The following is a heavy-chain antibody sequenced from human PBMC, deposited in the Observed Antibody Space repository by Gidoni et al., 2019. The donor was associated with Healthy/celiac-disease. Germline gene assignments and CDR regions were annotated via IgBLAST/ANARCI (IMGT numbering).Heavy chain of an antibody. CDR1: GFTFGDYA. J-gene: IGHJ4*02. CDR2: IRSKAYGGTT. Sequence: EVQLVESGGGLVQPGRSLRLSCTASGFTFGDYAMSWVRQAPGKGLEWVGFIRSKAYGGTTEYAASVKGRFTISRDDSKSIAYLQMNSLKTEDTAVYYCTRDRGVLRGIDYWGQGTLVTVSS. V-gene: IGHV3-49*04. CDR3: TRDRGVLRGIDY. D-gene: IGHD2-15*01.